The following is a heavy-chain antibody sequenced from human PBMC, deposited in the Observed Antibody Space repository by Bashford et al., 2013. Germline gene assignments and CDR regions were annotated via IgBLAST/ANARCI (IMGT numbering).Heavy chain of an antibody. D-gene: IGHD3-16*02. Sequence: VRQAPGKGLEWVSAISGSGGSTYYADSVKGRFTISRDNSKNTLYLQMNSLRAEDTAVYYCARDYVWGSYRYTGSFRGYYFDYWGQGTLVTVSS. V-gene: IGHV3-23*01. CDR2: ISGSGGST. CDR3: ARDYVWGSYRYTGSFRGYYFDY. J-gene: IGHJ4*02.